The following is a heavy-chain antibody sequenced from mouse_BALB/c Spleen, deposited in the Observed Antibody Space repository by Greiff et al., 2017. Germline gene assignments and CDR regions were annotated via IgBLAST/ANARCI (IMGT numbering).Heavy chain of an antibody. D-gene: IGHD2-13*01. CDR3: ARSGLHYYAMDY. J-gene: IGHJ4*01. CDR2: ISSGSSTI. Sequence: VQLQESGGGLVQPGGSRKLSCAASGFTFSSFGMHWVRQAPEKGLEWVAYISSGSSTIYYADTVKGRFTISRDNPKNTLFLQMTSLRSEDTAMYYCARSGLHYYAMDYWGQGTSVTVSS. CDR1: GFTFSSFG. V-gene: IGHV5-17*02.